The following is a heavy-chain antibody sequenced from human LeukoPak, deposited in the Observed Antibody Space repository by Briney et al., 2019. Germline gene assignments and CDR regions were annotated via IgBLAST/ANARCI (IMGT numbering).Heavy chain of an antibody. V-gene: IGHV3-30-3*01. Sequence: GGSLRLSCAASGFTFSSYAMHWVRQAPGKGLEWVAVISYDGSNKYYADFVKGRFTISRDNSKNTLYLQMNSLRAEDTAVYYCARGQYQLPGNFDYWGQGTLVTVSS. CDR2: ISYDGSNK. CDR1: GFTFSSYA. J-gene: IGHJ4*02. CDR3: ARGQYQLPGNFDY. D-gene: IGHD2-2*01.